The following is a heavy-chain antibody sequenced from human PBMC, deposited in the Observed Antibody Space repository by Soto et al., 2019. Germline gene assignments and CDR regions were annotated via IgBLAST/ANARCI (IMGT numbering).Heavy chain of an antibody. CDR3: SRGGSGSYDAFDI. CDR1: GFTFSSYW. V-gene: IGHV3-7*03. Sequence: GGSLRLSCAASGFTFSSYWMSWVRQAPGKGLEWVANIKQDGSEKYYVDSVKGRFTISRDNAKNSLYLQMNSLRAEDTAVYSCSRGGSGSYDAFDIWGQGTMVTVSS. CDR2: IKQDGSEK. J-gene: IGHJ3*02. D-gene: IGHD1-26*01.